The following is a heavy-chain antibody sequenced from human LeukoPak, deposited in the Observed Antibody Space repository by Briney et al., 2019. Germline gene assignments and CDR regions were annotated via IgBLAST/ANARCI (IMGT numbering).Heavy chain of an antibody. CDR3: ARVGLTVGGGLFHY. D-gene: IGHD3-10*01. CDR2: IKQDGSEK. V-gene: IGHV3-7*03. J-gene: IGHJ4*02. CDR1: GFTFTGYW. Sequence: GGSLRLSCAASGFTFTGYWMSWVRQAPGKGLEWVANIKQDGSEKNYVECVEGRFTVSRHNPKNSLYLEMNRLKADDTAVYYCARVGLTVGGGLFHYWGRGTLVTVSS.